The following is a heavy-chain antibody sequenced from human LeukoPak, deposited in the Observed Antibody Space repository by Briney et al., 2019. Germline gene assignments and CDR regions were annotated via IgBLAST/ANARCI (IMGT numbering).Heavy chain of an antibody. J-gene: IGHJ4*02. CDR3: ARGSIVGATFDYFDY. Sequence: ASVKVSCKASGYTFTGYYIHWVRQAPGQGLEWIGWINPNSGGTNYAQKFQGRVTMTRDTSISTAYMDLSRLISDDTAVYYCARGSIVGATFDYFDYWGQGTLVTVSS. D-gene: IGHD1-26*01. CDR2: INPNSGGT. CDR1: GYTFTGYY. V-gene: IGHV1-2*02.